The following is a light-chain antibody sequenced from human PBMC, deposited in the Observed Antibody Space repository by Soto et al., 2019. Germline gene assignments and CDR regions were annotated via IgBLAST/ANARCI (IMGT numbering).Light chain of an antibody. CDR1: QIVSGKY. CDR2: SAS. CDR3: QQYSSLPRT. J-gene: IGKJ1*01. V-gene: IGKV3-20*01. Sequence: EIASTDSPATLSLSRVERATLSGSASQIVSGKYLAWYHQRPGQAPRVLIHSASSRATGIPDRFTGSGSGTDFTLTITRLEPEDFGVYYCQQYSSLPRTFGQGTKVDIK.